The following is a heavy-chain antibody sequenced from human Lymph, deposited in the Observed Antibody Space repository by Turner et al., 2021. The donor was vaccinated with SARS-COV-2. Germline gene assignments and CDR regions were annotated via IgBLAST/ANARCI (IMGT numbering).Heavy chain of an antibody. CDR3: AREMGAGSDY. V-gene: IGHV3-30*04. CDR1: GFTFSSYA. CDR2: ISYDGSNK. J-gene: IGHJ4*02. D-gene: IGHD3-10*01. Sequence: QVLLVESGGGVVQPGRSLRLPCAASGFTFSSYAMHWVRQAPGKGLEWVALISYDGSNKYYADSVKGRFTISRDNSKNTLYLQMNSLRAEDTAVYYCAREMGAGSDYWGQGTLVTVSS.